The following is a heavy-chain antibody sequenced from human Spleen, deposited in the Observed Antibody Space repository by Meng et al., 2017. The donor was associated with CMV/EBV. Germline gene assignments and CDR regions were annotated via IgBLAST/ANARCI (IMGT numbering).Heavy chain of an antibody. D-gene: IGHD3-10*01. Sequence: ASVKVSCKASGYTLTTYHMHWVRQAPGQGPEWMGIINPSGDSTDYAQKFQGRVTVARDTSTSTVYMELSSLRSEDVAAVPGGFSFDYWGQETLVTVSS. CDR2: INPSGDST. CDR1: GYTLTTYH. V-gene: IGHV1-46*01. J-gene: IGHJ4*02. CDR3: GFSFDY.